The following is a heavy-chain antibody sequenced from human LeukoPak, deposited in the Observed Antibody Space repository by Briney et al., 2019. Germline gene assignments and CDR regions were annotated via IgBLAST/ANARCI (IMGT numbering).Heavy chain of an antibody. Sequence: GGSLRLSCAASGFTVSSNYMSWVRQAPGKGLEWASVIYSGGSTYYADSVKGRFTISRDNSKNTLYLQMNSLRAEDTAVYYCARAPRDGYKMGGSFDYWGQGTLVTVSS. V-gene: IGHV3-53*01. CDR1: GFTVSSNY. CDR3: ARAPRDGYKMGGSFDY. J-gene: IGHJ4*02. D-gene: IGHD5-24*01. CDR2: IYSGGST.